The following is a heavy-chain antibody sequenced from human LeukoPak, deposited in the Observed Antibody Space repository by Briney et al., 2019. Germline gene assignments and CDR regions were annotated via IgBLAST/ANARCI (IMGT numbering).Heavy chain of an antibody. CDR2: IKQDGSEK. D-gene: IGHD6-25*01. V-gene: IGHV3-7*01. CDR3: ARAKNEFQVYPRWLTWNYYMDV. Sequence: GGSLRLSCAASGFTFSSYWMSWVRQAPGKGLEWVANIKQDGSEKYYVDSVKGRLSISRDNAKNSLYLQMNSLRAEDTAVYYCARAKNEFQVYPRWLTWNYYMDVWGKGTTVTVSS. CDR1: GFTFSSYW. J-gene: IGHJ6*03.